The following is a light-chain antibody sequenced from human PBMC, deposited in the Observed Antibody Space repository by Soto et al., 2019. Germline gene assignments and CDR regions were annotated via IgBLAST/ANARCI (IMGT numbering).Light chain of an antibody. CDR1: QSISGW. CDR2: KAS. Sequence: IQMTQSPSTLSASVGDRVIITCRASQSISGWLAWYQQKPGIAPKLLIYKASTLQDGVPPRFSGSGFGTEFTLTISSLQPDDCGLYYCQQYDVYSTFGQGTKVDI. V-gene: IGKV1-5*03. J-gene: IGKJ1*01. CDR3: QQYDVYST.